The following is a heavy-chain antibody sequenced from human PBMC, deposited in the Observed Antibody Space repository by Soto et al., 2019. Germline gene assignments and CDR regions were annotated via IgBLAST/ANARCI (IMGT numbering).Heavy chain of an antibody. CDR3: SRSTTVATLIDY. D-gene: IGHD4-17*01. CDR1: GFTFSSYD. V-gene: IGHV3-64*01. CDR2: ISSNGGST. Sequence: EVQLVESGGGLVQPGGSLRLSCAASGFTFSSYDMHWVRQAPGKGLEYVSAISSNGGSTYYANSVKGRFTISRDNSKNTLYLQMGSLRAEDMAVYYCSRSTTVATLIDYWGQGTLVTVSP. J-gene: IGHJ4*02.